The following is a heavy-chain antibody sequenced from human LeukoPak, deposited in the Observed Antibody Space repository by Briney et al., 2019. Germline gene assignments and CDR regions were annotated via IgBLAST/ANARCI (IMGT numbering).Heavy chain of an antibody. Sequence: QPGGSLRLSCSASGFTFSTYAMHWVRQAPGKGLEYVSAISSNGGGTYYADSVKGRFTISRDNSKNTLYLQMSSLRPEDTAVFYCVKGLITVSSQLDCWGQGTLVTVSS. D-gene: IGHD3-16*01. V-gene: IGHV3-64D*06. CDR2: ISSNGGGT. CDR3: VKGLITVSSQLDC. CDR1: GFTFSTYA. J-gene: IGHJ4*02.